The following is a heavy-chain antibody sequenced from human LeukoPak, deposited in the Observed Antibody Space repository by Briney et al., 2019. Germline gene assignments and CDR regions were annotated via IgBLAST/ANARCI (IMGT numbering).Heavy chain of an antibody. V-gene: IGHV1-18*01. CDR1: GYTFNSYG. D-gene: IGHD3-22*01. Sequence: ASVTVSCKASGYTFNSYGISWVRQAPGQGLEWMGWISAYNGNTNYAQRVQGRLTMTTDTSTSTAYMELRSLRSDDTAVYYCARDASRATYYYDSSAFYSDYWGQGTLVTVSS. J-gene: IGHJ4*02. CDR2: ISAYNGNT. CDR3: ARDASRATYYYDSSAFYSDY.